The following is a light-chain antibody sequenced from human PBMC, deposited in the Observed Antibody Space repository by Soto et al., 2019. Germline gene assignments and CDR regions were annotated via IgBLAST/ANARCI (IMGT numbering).Light chain of an antibody. J-gene: IGKJ5*01. V-gene: IGKV3-11*01. CDR3: QQRSNWPRGIT. CDR2: DAS. Sequence: DIVMTQSPATLSVSPGERATFSCRASQSVSSNLAWYQQKRGQAPRLLIYDASNRATGIPARFSGSGSGTDFTLTISSLEPEDFAVYYCQQRSNWPRGITFGQGRLLEVK. CDR1: QSVSSN.